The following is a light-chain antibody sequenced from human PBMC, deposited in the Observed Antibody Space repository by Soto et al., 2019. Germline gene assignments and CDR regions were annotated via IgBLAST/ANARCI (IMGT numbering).Light chain of an antibody. CDR3: QQRSNWPFT. V-gene: IGKV3-11*01. Sequence: EIVLTQSPATLSLSPGERATLSCRASQSFSSYLAWYQHKPGQAPRLLIYVASIRATGIPARFSGSGSGTDFPLTISSLEPEDFAGYYCQQRSNWPFTFGQGTRLEIK. CDR1: QSFSSY. J-gene: IGKJ5*01. CDR2: VAS.